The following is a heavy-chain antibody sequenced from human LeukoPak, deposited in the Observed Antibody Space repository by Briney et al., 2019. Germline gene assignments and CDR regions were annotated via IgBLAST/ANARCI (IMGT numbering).Heavy chain of an antibody. CDR2: IYHSGST. CDR1: GYSISSGYY. Sequence: PSETLSLTCAVSGYSISSGYYWGWIRQPPGKGLEWIGSIYHSGSTYYNPSLKSRVTISVDTSKNQFSLKLSSVTAADTAMYYCARHLIMVQDYWGQGTLVTVSS. J-gene: IGHJ4*02. CDR3: ARHLIMVQDY. D-gene: IGHD3-10*01. V-gene: IGHV4-38-2*01.